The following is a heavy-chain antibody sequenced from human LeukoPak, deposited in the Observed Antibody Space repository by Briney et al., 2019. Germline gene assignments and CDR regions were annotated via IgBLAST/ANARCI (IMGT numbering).Heavy chain of an antibody. CDR1: GFTFSSYS. CDR2: FTSSSRSI. Sequence: PGGSLRLSCAASGFTFSSYSMTWVRQAPGKGLEWVSSFTSSSRSIYYADSVKGRFTISRDNAKKSLYLQMNSLRAEDTAIYYCAREARHSPHAFDYWGQGTLVTVSS. CDR3: AREARHSPHAFDY. V-gene: IGHV3-21*01. D-gene: IGHD6-6*01. J-gene: IGHJ4*02.